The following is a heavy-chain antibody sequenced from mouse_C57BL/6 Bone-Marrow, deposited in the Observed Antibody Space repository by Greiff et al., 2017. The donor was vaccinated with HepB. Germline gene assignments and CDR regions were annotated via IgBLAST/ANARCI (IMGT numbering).Heavy chain of an antibody. CDR1: GYTFTDYN. J-gene: IGHJ4*01. CDR3: ARWAGTKGYYAMDY. Sequence: EVQLQQSGPELVKPGASVKIPCKASGYTFTDYNMDWVKQSHGKSLEWIGDINPNNGGTIYNQKFKGKATLTVDKSSSTAYMELRSLTSEDTAVYYCARWAGTKGYYAMDYWGQGTSVTVSS. D-gene: IGHD4-1*01. CDR2: INPNNGGT. V-gene: IGHV1-18*01.